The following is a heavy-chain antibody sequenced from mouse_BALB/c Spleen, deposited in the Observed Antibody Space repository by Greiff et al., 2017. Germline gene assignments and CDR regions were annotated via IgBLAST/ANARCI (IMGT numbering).Heavy chain of an antibody. D-gene: IGHD2-2*01. CDR2: IWAGGST. CDR3: ARGGKLGWGYWYFDV. CDR1: GFSLTSYG. J-gene: IGHJ1*01. Sequence: VKLMEPGPGLVAPSQSLSITCTVSGFSLTSYGVHWVRQPPGKGLEWLGVIWAGGSTNYNSALMSRLSISKDNSKSQVFLKMNSLQTDDTAMYYCARGGKLGWGYWYFDVWGAGTTVTVSS. V-gene: IGHV2-9*02.